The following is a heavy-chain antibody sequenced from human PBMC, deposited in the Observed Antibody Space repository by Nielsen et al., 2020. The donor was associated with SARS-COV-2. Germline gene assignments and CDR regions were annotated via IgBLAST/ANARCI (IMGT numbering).Heavy chain of an antibody. D-gene: IGHD3-10*01. Sequence: SLKTSRAAFGFHLEDYAMPWVRQAPGKGLEWVSGISWNSGSIGYADSVKGRFTISRDNAKNSLYLQMNSLRAEDTALYYCANLGDYYYYGMDVWGQGTTVTVSS. CDR2: ISWNSGSI. CDR3: ANLGDYYYYGMDV. CDR1: GFHLEDYA. J-gene: IGHJ6*02. V-gene: IGHV3-9*01.